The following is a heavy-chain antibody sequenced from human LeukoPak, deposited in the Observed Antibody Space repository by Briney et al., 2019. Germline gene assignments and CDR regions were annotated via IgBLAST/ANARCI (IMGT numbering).Heavy chain of an antibody. CDR3: ARVIFWMAYSSSLDI. Sequence: GASVKVSCKTSGYTFTTYGLSWVRQARGQGLEWMGWISGHNGNTNYAHKFQGRVSMTTDTPTRTAYMELKSLRSDDTAVYYCARVIFWMAYSSSLDIWGQGTMVTVSS. CDR1: GYTFTTYG. CDR2: ISGHNGNT. J-gene: IGHJ3*02. V-gene: IGHV1-18*01. D-gene: IGHD6-13*01.